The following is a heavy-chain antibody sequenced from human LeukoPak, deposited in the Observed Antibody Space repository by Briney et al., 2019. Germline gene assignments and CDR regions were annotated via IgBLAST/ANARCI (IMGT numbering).Heavy chain of an antibody. Sequence: PGRSLRLSCAASGFTFSSYGMHWVRQALGKGLEWVAVISYDGSNKYYADSVKGRFTISRDNSKNTLYLQMNSLRAEDAAVYYCAKDQSTGYDILTGTFDYWGQGTLVTVSS. J-gene: IGHJ4*02. V-gene: IGHV3-30*18. D-gene: IGHD3-9*01. CDR3: AKDQSTGYDILTGTFDY. CDR1: GFTFSSYG. CDR2: ISYDGSNK.